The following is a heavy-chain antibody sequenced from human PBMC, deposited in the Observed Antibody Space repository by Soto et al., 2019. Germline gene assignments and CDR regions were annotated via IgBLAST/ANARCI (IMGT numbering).Heavy chain of an antibody. D-gene: IGHD6-6*01. CDR1: GLNVNTNY. CDR3: ASGPTLAARLGWNDFDP. CDR2: IHGGGNK. Sequence: EVQLVESGGTVIQPGESLRLSCAASGLNVNTNYMTWVRRAPGKGLEWLSIIHGGGNKFYSDSVKGRFTISRDTSKNTVYLQMSSLTVDDTAVYYCASGPTLAARLGWNDFDPWGQVTLVTVSS. V-gene: IGHV3-53*01. J-gene: IGHJ5*02.